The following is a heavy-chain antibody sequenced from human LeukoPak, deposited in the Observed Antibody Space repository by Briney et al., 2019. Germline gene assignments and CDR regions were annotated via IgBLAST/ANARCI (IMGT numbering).Heavy chain of an antibody. CDR2: INPNSGGT. J-gene: IGHJ3*02. D-gene: IGHD1-1*01. Sequence: LVASVKVSCKASGYTFTGYYMHWARRAPGQGLEWMGWINPNSGGTNSAQKFQGRVTMTRDTSISTGYMELSRLRSDDTAVYYCARVASTTRRHDAFDIWGQGTMVIVSS. CDR1: GYTFTGYY. CDR3: ARVASTTRRHDAFDI. V-gene: IGHV1-2*03.